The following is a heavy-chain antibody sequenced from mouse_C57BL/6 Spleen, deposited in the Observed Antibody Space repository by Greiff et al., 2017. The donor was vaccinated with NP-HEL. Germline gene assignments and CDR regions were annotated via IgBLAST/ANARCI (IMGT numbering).Heavy chain of an antibody. CDR2: IWGVGST. CDR1: GFSLTSYG. V-gene: IGHV2-6*01. J-gene: IGHJ4*01. CDR3: ASGTGTGAMDY. D-gene: IGHD4-1*01. Sequence: QVQLKESGPGLVAPSQSLSITCTVSGFSLTSYGVDWVRQSPGKGLEWLGVIWGVGSTNYNSALKSRLSICKDNSKRQIFLKINSLQTDDTAMYYCASGTGTGAMDYWGQGTSVTVSS.